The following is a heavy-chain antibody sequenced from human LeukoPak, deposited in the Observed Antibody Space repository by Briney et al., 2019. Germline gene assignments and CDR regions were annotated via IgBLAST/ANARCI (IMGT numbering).Heavy chain of an antibody. V-gene: IGHV4-59*01. CDR3: ARELYYHDSSGYHYYYGMDV. J-gene: IGHJ6*02. D-gene: IGHD3-22*01. Sequence: SETLSLTCTVSGGSISSYYWSWIRQPPGKGLEWIGYIYYSGSTNYNPSLKSRVTISVDTSKNQFSLKLSSVTAADTAVYYCARELYYHDSSGYHYYYGMDVWGQGTTVTVSS. CDR1: GGSISSYY. CDR2: IYYSGST.